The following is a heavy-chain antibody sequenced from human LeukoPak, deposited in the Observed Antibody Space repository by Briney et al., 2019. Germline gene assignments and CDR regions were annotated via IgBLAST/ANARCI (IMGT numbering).Heavy chain of an antibody. CDR2: ISYDGSNK. CDR1: GFTFSSYS. Sequence: PGGSLRLSCAASGFTFSSYSMNWVRQAPGKGLEWVAVISYDGSNKYYADSVKGRFTISRDNSKNTLYLQMNSLRAEDTAVYYCAKEFSHYDFWSGFFDPWGQGTLVTVSS. CDR3: AKEFSHYDFWSGFFDP. J-gene: IGHJ5*02. V-gene: IGHV3-30*18. D-gene: IGHD3-3*01.